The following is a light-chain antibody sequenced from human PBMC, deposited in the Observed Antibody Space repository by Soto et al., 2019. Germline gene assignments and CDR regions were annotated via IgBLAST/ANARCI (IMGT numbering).Light chain of an antibody. CDR3: KSYAGSHTYV. CDR2: EVV. Sequence: QSALTQPPSASGSPGQSVTISCTGTKNDIGVYDFVSWYQHHPGKAPRLIIYEVVQRPSGVPDRFSGSKSGNTASLTVSGLKDAAEDDYFCKSYAGSHTYVFGSGTKV. J-gene: IGLJ1*01. V-gene: IGLV2-8*01. CDR1: KNDIGVYDF.